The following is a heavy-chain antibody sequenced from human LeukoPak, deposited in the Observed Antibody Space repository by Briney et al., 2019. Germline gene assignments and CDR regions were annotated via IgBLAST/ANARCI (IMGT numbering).Heavy chain of an antibody. CDR2: IRPSGGRP. D-gene: IGHD3-16*01. CDR1: GYTFTLDY. J-gene: IGHJ4*02. CDR3: VREKRGGNYDY. Sequence: ASVKVSCKASGYTFTLDYIYCVRQAPGQGLEWMGTIRPSGGRPSYAQNLHGRAIMTIDMSTSTGYVEVSNLRSEDTDVYYCVREKRGGNYDYWGQGTLVTVSS. V-gene: IGHV1-46*04.